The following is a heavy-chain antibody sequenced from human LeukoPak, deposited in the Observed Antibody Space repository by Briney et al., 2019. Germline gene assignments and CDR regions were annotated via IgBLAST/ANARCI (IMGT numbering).Heavy chain of an antibody. J-gene: IGHJ4*02. CDR1: GLIFSRYG. V-gene: IGHV3-23*01. D-gene: IGHD3-22*01. CDR2: ISGSGGTT. CDR3: ARDSKYYYDSSGYYTGGCFDY. Sequence: GGSLRLSCTASGLIFSRYGMSWVRQAPGKGLEWVSAISGSGGTTYYTDSVKGRFTISRDNSKNTLYLQINSLRAEDTAVYYCARDSKYYYDSSGYYTGGCFDYWGQGTLVTVSS.